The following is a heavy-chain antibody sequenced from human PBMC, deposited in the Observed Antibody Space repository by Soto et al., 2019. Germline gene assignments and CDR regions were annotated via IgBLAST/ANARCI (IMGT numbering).Heavy chain of an antibody. CDR2: ISAYNGNT. D-gene: IGHD3-3*01. CDR3: ARVGYYDFWSGYPFYYYGMDV. Sequence: ASVKVSCKASGYTFTSYGISWVRQAPGQGLEWMGWISAYNGNTNYAQKLQGRVTMTTDTSTSTAYMELRSLRSDDTAVYYCARVGYYDFWSGYPFYYYGMDVWGKGTTVTVSS. V-gene: IGHV1-18*01. CDR1: GYTFTSYG. J-gene: IGHJ6*04.